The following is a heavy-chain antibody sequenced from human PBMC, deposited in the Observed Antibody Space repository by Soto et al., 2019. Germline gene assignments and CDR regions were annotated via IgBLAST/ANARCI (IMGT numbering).Heavy chain of an antibody. CDR1: GGSISSYY. Sequence: LSLTCTVSGGSISSYYWSWIRQPPGKGLEWIGYIYYSGSTNYNPSLKSRVTISVDTSKNQFSLKLSSVTAADTAVYYCARSSWASSTGHFDYWGQGTLVTVSS. CDR2: IYYSGST. V-gene: IGHV4-59*01. D-gene: IGHD6-13*01. CDR3: ARSSWASSTGHFDY. J-gene: IGHJ4*02.